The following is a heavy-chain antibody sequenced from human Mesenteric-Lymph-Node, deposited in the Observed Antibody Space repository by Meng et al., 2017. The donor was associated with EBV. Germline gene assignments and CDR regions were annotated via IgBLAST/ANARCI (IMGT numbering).Heavy chain of an antibody. Sequence: QVQLHQWGAGLLKPSGPLSLNWPVYGGSFSAYYWTWIRQPPGKGLEWIGEINHSGSTIYNPSLKSRVTMSVDTSKSQFSLKLSSVTAADTAVYYCTRDGITLNWFDPWGQGTLVTVSS. V-gene: IGHV4-34*01. J-gene: IGHJ5*02. CDR2: INHSGST. D-gene: IGHD5-24*01. CDR3: TRDGITLNWFDP. CDR1: GGSFSAYY.